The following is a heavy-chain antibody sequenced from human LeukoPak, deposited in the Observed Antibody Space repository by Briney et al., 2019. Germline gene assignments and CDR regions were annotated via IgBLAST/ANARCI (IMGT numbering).Heavy chain of an antibody. Sequence: ASVKVSCKASGYTFKSYDINWVRQAPGQGLEWMGWINPNSGGTNYAQKFQGRVTMTRDTSISTAYMELSRLRSDDTAVYYCARGGSYYPYYYYYMDVWGKGTTVTVSS. CDR3: ARGGSYYPYYYYYMDV. J-gene: IGHJ6*03. CDR2: INPNSGGT. D-gene: IGHD1-26*01. CDR1: GYTFKSYD. V-gene: IGHV1-2*02.